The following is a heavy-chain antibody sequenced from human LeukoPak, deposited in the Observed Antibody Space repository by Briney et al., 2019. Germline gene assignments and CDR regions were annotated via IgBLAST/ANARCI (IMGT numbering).Heavy chain of an antibody. CDR1: GFTFSSFA. Sequence: GGSLRLSCAASGFTFSSFAMSWVRQAPGRGLEWVSGISGSGGDTYSADSVKGRFTISRDNSKNTLYLQLNSLRVEDTAVYYCAKDEYYYDSSGSPPAWGQGTLVTVSS. J-gene: IGHJ5*02. CDR2: ISGSGGDT. CDR3: AKDEYYYDSSGSPPA. V-gene: IGHV3-23*01. D-gene: IGHD3-22*01.